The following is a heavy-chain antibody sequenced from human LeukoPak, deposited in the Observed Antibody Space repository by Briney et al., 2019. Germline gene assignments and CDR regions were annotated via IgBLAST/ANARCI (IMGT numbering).Heavy chain of an antibody. V-gene: IGHV4-59*11. CDR2: IYYSGST. J-gene: IGHJ4*02. CDR1: GGSISSHY. D-gene: IGHD1-26*01. Sequence: SETLSLTCTVSGGSISSHYWSWIRQPPGKGLEWIGYIYYSGSTNYNPSLKSRVTISVDTSKNQFSLKVRSVTAADTAVYYCARGRDGTVDYWGQGTLVTVSS. CDR3: ARGRDGTVDY.